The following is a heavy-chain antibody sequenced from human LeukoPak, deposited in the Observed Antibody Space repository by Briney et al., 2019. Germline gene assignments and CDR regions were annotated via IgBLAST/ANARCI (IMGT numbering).Heavy chain of an antibody. V-gene: IGHV4-4*07. D-gene: IGHD3-16*02. CDR3: ARDYRRGGLGPNWFDP. CDR2: IYTSGST. CDR1: GGSISSYY. J-gene: IGHJ5*02. Sequence: SETLSLTCTVSGGSISSYYWSWIRQPAGKGLEWIGRIYTSGSTNYNPSLKSRVTMSVDTSKNQFSLKLSSVTAADTAVYYCARDYRRGGLGPNWFDPWGQGTLVTVSS.